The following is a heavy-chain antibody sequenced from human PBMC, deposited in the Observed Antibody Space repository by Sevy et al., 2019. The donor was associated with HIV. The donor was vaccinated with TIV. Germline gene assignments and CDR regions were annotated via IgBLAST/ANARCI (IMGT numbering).Heavy chain of an antibody. V-gene: IGHV5-51*01. CDR1: GNNFNSYW. CDR2: IYPSDSDT. J-gene: IGHJ4*02. CDR3: ARSGYSGYAFDY. D-gene: IGHD5-12*01. Sequence: GESLKISCKGFGNNFNSYWIGWVRQMPGKGLELMGFIYPSDSDTRYSPPFQGQVTISADKSISTAYLQCSSLKASDTAIYYCARSGYSGYAFDYWGQGTLVTVSS.